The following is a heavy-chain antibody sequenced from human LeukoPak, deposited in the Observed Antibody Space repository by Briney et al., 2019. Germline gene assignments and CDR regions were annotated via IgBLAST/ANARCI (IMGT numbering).Heavy chain of an antibody. V-gene: IGHV3-23*01. Sequence: GGSLRLSCAASGFTFSSFFMSWVRQAPGKGLEWVSSISVIGGKTYYTDSVKGRFTISRDNSKNTLYLQMNSLRAEDTAVYYCAKEASGAGPYYYYGMDVWGQGTTVTVSS. CDR3: AKEASGAGPYYYYGMDV. CDR1: GFTFSSFF. CDR2: ISVIGGKT. D-gene: IGHD6-13*01. J-gene: IGHJ6*02.